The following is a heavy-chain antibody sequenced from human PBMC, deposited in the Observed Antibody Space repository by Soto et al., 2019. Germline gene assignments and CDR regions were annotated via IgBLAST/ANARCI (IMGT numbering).Heavy chain of an antibody. CDR1: GFTFNNAW. CDR3: TTGYIVGAVAATDFDY. D-gene: IGHD2-15*01. Sequence: EVQLVESGGGLVKPGGSLRLSCSASGFTFNNAWFNWVRQAPGQGLEWVGRVRSKADGGTIEYAAPVKARFRSSRDDSKNMLYLQMKSLKTEDTAVYSCTTGYIVGAVAATDFDYWGRGTLVTVSS. J-gene: IGHJ4*02. V-gene: IGHV3-15*07. CDR2: VRSKADGGTI.